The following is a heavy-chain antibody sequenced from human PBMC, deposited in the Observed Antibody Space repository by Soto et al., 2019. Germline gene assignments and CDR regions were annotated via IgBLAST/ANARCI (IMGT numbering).Heavy chain of an antibody. CDR2: ISSSSSYI. D-gene: IGHD4-17*01. V-gene: IGHV3-21*01. Sequence: PGWSLRLSGASSGFTFISYSMNWGRQAPGKGLEWVSSISSSSSYIYYADSVKGRFTISRDNAKNSLYLQMNSLRAEDTAVYYCATQSYGDYGYFDYWGQGTLVNVSS. CDR3: ATQSYGDYGYFDY. J-gene: IGHJ4*02. CDR1: GFTFISYS.